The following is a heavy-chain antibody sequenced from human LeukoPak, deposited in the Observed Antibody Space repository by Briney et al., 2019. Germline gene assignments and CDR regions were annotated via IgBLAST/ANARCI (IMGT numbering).Heavy chain of an antibody. V-gene: IGHV3-7*01. CDR3: ARTIPGYRSRTNCYGFDC. CDR2: IKHDGSER. Sequence: GGSLRLSCAASVFTFTNYWMSWVRQAPGKGQEWVANIKHDGSERYYVDSVKGRFTISRDNANNLLYLQMNSLRPEDTAVYHCARTIPGYRSRTNCYGFDCWGQGFLVTVSS. CDR1: VFTFTNYW. D-gene: IGHD2-2*01. J-gene: IGHJ4*02.